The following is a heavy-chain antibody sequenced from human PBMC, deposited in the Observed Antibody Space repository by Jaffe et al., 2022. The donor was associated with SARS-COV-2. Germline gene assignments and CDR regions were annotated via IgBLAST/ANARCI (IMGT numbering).Heavy chain of an antibody. CDR1: GDSVSSSGLY. D-gene: IGHD2-2*01. Sequence: QVQLQESGPGLVKPSETLSLICSVSGDSVSSSGLYWSWIRQPPGKGLEWIGYVYYSGSTNYNPSLKGRVTISADTPKNQISLKVSSVTAADTAVYYCARAPQLYCSITSCYIFDSWGQGALVTVSS. CDR3: ARAPQLYCSITSCYIFDS. V-gene: IGHV4-61*08. CDR2: VYYSGST. J-gene: IGHJ4*02.